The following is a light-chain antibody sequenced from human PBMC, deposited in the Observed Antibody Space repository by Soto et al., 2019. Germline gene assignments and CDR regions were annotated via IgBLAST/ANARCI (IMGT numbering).Light chain of an antibody. J-gene: IGKJ3*01. Sequence: EIVLTQSPATLSLSPGERATLSCRASQSVSSSLAWYQHKPGQAPRLLIYDASNRATGIPARFSGSGSGTDFTLTISSLEPEDFAFYYCQQNNNWPSFTFGPGTKVDIK. V-gene: IGKV3-11*01. CDR2: DAS. CDR1: QSVSSS. CDR3: QQNNNWPSFT.